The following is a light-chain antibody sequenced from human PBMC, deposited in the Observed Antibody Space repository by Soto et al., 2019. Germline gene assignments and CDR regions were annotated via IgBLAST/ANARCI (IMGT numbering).Light chain of an antibody. Sequence: EIVLTQSPGTLSLSPGERATLSCKSSQSVYNTFLAWYQQKPGQAPRLLIYGTSSRATGIPDRISGSGSGTDFTLTISGLEPEDFAVYHCQQYGSSPLITFVQGTRLEI. CDR1: QSVYNTF. J-gene: IGKJ5*01. CDR3: QQYGSSPLIT. CDR2: GTS. V-gene: IGKV3-20*01.